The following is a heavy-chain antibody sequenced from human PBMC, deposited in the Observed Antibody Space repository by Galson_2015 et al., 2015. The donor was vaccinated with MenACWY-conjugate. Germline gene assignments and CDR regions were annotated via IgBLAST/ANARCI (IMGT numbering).Heavy chain of an antibody. J-gene: IGHJ5*02. Sequence: QSGAEVKKPGESLRISCKGSGCSFTSYWITWVRQMPGKGLEWMGRIDPNDSYTKYSPSFQGHVTISADKSISTAYLQWSSLKASDTAIYYCARADIVVVPTAIPFDPWGQGTLVTVSS. CDR3: ARADIVVVPTAIPFDP. D-gene: IGHD2-2*01. CDR2: IDPNDSYT. V-gene: IGHV5-10-1*01. CDR1: GCSFTSYW.